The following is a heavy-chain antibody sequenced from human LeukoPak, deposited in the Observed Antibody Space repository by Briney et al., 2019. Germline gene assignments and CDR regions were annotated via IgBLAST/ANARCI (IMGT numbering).Heavy chain of an antibody. J-gene: IGHJ4*02. CDR1: GDPIVSSTHY. CDR3: ARIPCTGGSCYYFDS. Sequence: SETLSLTCTVSGDPIVSSTHYWGWIRQPPGKGPEWIGSIFYSGSTFYKPSLESRLTMSVKMSKNQFSLRLSSVTAADTAVYYCARIPCTGGSCYYFDSWGQGILVIVSS. V-gene: IGHV4-39*01. CDR2: IFYSGST. D-gene: IGHD2-15*01.